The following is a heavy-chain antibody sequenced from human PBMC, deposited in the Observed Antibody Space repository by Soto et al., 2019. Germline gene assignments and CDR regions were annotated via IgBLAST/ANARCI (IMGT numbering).Heavy chain of an antibody. V-gene: IGHV5-10-1*01. CDR3: ARGTYSNQNYYYYGMDV. J-gene: IGHJ6*02. CDR2: IDPSDSYT. CDR1: GYSFTSYW. Sequence: GEYLKISCKGSGYSFTSYWLSWVRQMPGTGLEWMGRIDPSDSYTNYSPSFQGHVTISADKSISTAYLQWSSLKASDTAMYYCARGTYSNQNYYYYGMDVWGQGTTVTVSS. D-gene: IGHD4-4*01.